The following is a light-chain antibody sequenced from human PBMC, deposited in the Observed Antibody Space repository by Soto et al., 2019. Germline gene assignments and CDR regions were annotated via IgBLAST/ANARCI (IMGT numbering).Light chain of an antibody. CDR2: GAS. J-gene: IGKJ4*01. CDR3: QQYGSSPPVT. Sequence: EIVLTQSPGTLSLSPGERATLSCRAGQSISSSYLAWYQQKPGQAPRLLIYGASSRATGIPDRFSGSGSGTDFTLTISRLEPEDFAVYYCQQYGSSPPVTFGGGTKVDNK. V-gene: IGKV3-20*01. CDR1: QSISSSY.